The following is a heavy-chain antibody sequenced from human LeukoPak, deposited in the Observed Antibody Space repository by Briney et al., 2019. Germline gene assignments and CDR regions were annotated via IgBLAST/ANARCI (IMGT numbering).Heavy chain of an antibody. CDR3: ARGVGTVDSFEV. CDR2: ISSGFGSDI. CDR1: GLMFSSYS. Sequence: GGSLRLSCTGSGLMFSSYSLNWIRQAPGKGLEWVSTISSGFGSDIFYADSVRGRFTVSRDDAQNSAFLEMNSLRVDDTAVYFCARGVGTVDSFEVWGQGTKVTVSS. J-gene: IGHJ3*01. D-gene: IGHD1-1*01. V-gene: IGHV3-21*06.